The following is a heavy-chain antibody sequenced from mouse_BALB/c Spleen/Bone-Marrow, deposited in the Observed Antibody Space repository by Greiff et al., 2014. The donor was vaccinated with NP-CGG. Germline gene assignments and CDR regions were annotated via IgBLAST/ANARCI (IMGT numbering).Heavy chain of an antibody. Sequence: VQLQQSGAELMKPGASVKISCKAIGYTFSNYWIEWVKQRPGHGLEWIGEILPGSGSTHYIEKFKGKATLTADTSSNTAYMQLSSLTSEDSAVYYCARGYDYASFAYWGQGTLVTVSA. J-gene: IGHJ3*01. V-gene: IGHV1-9*01. CDR3: ARGYDYASFAY. CDR2: ILPGSGST. CDR1: GYTFSNYW. D-gene: IGHD2-4*01.